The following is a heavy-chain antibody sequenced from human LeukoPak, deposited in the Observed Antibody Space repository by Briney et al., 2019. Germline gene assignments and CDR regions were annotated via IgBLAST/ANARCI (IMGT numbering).Heavy chain of an antibody. V-gene: IGHV3-74*01. J-gene: IGHJ1*01. CDR2: IKGDGSST. Sequence: GGSLRLSCATSGFTFSTYWMHWVRQVPGMGLVWVARIKGDGSSTRHADSMKGRFTISRDNAKNTLYLQMNSLRDEDTAVYYCAKQDYGSGSAYFQHWGQGTLVTVSS. CDR3: AKQDYGSGSAYFQH. D-gene: IGHD3-10*01. CDR1: GFTFSTYW.